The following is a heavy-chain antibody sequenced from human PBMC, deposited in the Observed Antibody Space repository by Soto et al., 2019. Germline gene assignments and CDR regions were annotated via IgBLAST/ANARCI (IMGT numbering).Heavy chain of an antibody. J-gene: IGHJ3*02. V-gene: IGHV4-39*01. Sequence: PSETLSLTCTVSGGSISSSSYYWGWIRQPPGKGLEWIGSIYYSGSTYYNPSLKSRVTISVDTSKNQFSLKLSSVTAADTAVYYCARLPYNWNVPAPFDIWGQGTMVTVSS. CDR2: IYYSGST. CDR3: ARLPYNWNVPAPFDI. CDR1: GGSISSSSYY. D-gene: IGHD1-1*01.